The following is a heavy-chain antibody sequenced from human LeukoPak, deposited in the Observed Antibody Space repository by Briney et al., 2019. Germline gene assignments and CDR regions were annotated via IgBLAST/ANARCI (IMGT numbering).Heavy chain of an antibody. CDR3: ARHAGGYVDY. CDR2: IYYSGST. Sequence: KPSETLSLTCTVSGGSISSYYWSWIRQPPGKGLEWIGYIYYSGSTNYNPSLKSQVTISVDTSKNQFSLKLSSVTAADTAVYYCARHAGGYVDYWGQGTLVTVSS. J-gene: IGHJ4*02. V-gene: IGHV4-59*08. CDR1: GGSISSYY. D-gene: IGHD2-15*01.